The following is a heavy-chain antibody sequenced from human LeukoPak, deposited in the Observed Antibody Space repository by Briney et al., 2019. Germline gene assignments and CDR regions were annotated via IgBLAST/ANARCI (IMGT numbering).Heavy chain of an antibody. CDR1: GFTFSSYW. D-gene: IGHD4-11*01. J-gene: IGHJ4*02. V-gene: IGHV3-74*01. CDR3: ATPAYYSNYALFDY. Sequence: PGGYLRLSCAASGFTFSSYWMHWVRQAPGKGLVWVSRINSDGSSTSYADSVKGRFTISRDNAKNTLYLQMNSLRAEDTAVYYCATPAYYSNYALFDYWGQGTLVTVSS. CDR2: INSDGSST.